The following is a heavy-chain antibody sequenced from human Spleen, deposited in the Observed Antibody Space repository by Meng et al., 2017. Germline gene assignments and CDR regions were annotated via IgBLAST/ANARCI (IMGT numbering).Heavy chain of an antibody. CDR1: GYTFTSYY. CDR2: INPSGGST. D-gene: IGHD3-22*01. V-gene: IGHV1-46*01. Sequence: ASVKVSCKASGYTFTSYYMHWVRQAPGQGLEWMGIINPSGGSTSYAQKFQGRVTMTRDTSTSTVYMELSSLRSEDTAVYYCAREEGYYDSSGYRVYGMDVWGQGTTVTVSS. CDR3: AREEGYYDSSGYRVYGMDV. J-gene: IGHJ6*02.